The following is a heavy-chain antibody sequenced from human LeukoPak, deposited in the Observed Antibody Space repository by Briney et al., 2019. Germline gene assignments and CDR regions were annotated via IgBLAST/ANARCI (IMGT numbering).Heavy chain of an antibody. CDR2: INPNSGGT. D-gene: IGHD3-16*01. V-gene: IGHV1-2*02. CDR1: GYTFTAYY. J-gene: IGHJ6*03. CDR3: ARDLRMGPIYYYMDV. Sequence: ASVKVSCKASGYTFTAYYIHWVRQAPGQGLEWMGWINPNSGGTNYAQKFQGRVTMTRDTSISTAYMALNSLRSDDTAVYYCARDLRMGPIYYYMDVWGKGTTVTISS.